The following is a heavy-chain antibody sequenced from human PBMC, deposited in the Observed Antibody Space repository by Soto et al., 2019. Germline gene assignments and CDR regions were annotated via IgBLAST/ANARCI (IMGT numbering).Heavy chain of an antibody. Sequence: QVQLVESGGGVVQPGRSLRLSCAASGFTFSGYGMHWVRQAPGKVLEWVALISYDGSNKYYADSVKGRFSISRDNSKNPLYLQMNSLRAEDAAVYYCAKDKGPYSYGTYGMDVWGQVTTVTVSS. CDR3: AKDKGPYSYGTYGMDV. V-gene: IGHV3-30*18. CDR1: GFTFSGYG. J-gene: IGHJ6*02. D-gene: IGHD5-18*01. CDR2: ISYDGSNK.